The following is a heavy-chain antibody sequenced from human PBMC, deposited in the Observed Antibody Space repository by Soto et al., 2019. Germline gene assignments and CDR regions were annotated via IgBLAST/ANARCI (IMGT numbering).Heavy chain of an antibody. CDR3: AKGTPGGSYDY. CDR1: GFTFSGYA. J-gene: IGHJ4*02. CDR2: ISGSGSSA. Sequence: GSLRLSCAASGFTFSGYAMNWVRQAPGEGLEWVSTISGSGSSAYYADSVKGRFAISRDNSKNTVYLQMNSLRAEDTAVYYCAKGTPGGSYDYWGQGTLVTVSS. D-gene: IGHD1-26*01. V-gene: IGHV3-23*01.